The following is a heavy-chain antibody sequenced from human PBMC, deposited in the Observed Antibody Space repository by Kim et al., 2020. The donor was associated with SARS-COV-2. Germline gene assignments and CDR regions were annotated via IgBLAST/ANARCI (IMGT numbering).Heavy chain of an antibody. CDR3: ASEDCSVSTCYY. Sequence: GGSLRLSCAASGFAFSSFNMNWVRQAPGKGLEWVSSISTSSYRFYADSVKGRFTISRDNAQNLLYLQMNTLRAEDTAIYYCASEDCSVSTCYYWGQGALATVS. CDR2: ISTSSYR. V-gene: IGHV3-21*01. CDR1: GFAFSSFN. D-gene: IGHD2-15*01. J-gene: IGHJ1*01.